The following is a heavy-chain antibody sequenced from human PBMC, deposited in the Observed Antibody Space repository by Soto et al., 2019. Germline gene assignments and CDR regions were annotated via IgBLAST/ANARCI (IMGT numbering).Heavy chain of an antibody. D-gene: IGHD2-21*02. J-gene: IGHJ3*02. CDR3: ASYTLPYCGGDCSYAFDI. V-gene: IGHV3-30-3*01. CDR1: GFTFSSYA. CDR2: ISYDGSNK. Sequence: QVQLVESGGGVVQPGRSLRLSCAASGFTFSSYAMHWVRQAPGKGLEWVAFISYDGSNKYYADSVKGRFTISRDNSKNTLYLHMNSLRTEDTAVYYCASYTLPYCGGDCSYAFDIWGQGTMGTVSS.